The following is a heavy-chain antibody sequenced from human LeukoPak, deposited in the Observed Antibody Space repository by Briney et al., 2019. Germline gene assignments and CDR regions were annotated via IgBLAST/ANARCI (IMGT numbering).Heavy chain of an antibody. Sequence: PAASVKVSCKASGYTFTGYYIHWVRQAPGQGLEWMGWINPNSGGTNYAQKFQGRVTMTRDTSISTAYMELSRLRSDDTAVYYCARGAVVVVPAANAYYYYYYMDVWGKGTTVTISS. CDR1: GYTFTGYY. CDR2: INPNSGGT. CDR3: ARGAVVVVPAANAYYYYYYMDV. D-gene: IGHD2-2*01. V-gene: IGHV1-2*02. J-gene: IGHJ6*03.